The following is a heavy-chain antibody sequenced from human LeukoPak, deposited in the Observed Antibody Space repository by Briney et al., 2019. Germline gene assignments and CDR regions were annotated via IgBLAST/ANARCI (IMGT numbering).Heavy chain of an antibody. CDR2: ISYDGSNK. V-gene: IGHV3-30-3*01. CDR1: GFTFSSYA. CDR3: ARAHGARDMDY. J-gene: IGHJ4*02. D-gene: IGHD3-10*01. Sequence: GRSLRLSCAASGFTFSSYAMHWVRQAPGKGLEWVAVISYDGSNKYYADSVKGRFTISRDNSKNTLYPQMNSLRAEDTAVYYCARAHGARDMDYWGQGTLVTVSS.